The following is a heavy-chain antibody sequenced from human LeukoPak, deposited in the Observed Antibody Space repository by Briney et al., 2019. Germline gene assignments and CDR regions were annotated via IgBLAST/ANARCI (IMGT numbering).Heavy chain of an antibody. V-gene: IGHV3-30*02. CDR3: ARESGAAKIGQMLNY. CDR1: GFTFSSYG. Sequence: GSLRLSCAASGFTFSSYGMHWVRQAPGKGLEWVAFIRYDGSNKYYADSVKGRFTISRDNSKNTLYLQMNSLRAEDTAVFYCARESGAAKIGQMLNYWGQGTLVTVSS. D-gene: IGHD3-10*02. CDR2: IRYDGSNK. J-gene: IGHJ4*02.